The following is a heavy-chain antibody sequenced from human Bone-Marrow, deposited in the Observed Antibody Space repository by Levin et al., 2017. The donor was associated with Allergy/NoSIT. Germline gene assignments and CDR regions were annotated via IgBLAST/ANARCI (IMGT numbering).Heavy chain of an antibody. J-gene: IGHJ4*02. CDR2: IYYSGST. D-gene: IGHD6-13*01. CDR3: AREVAAAGRSYFDY. CDR1: GGSISSGDYY. Sequence: ASQTLSLTCTVSGGSISSGDYYWSWIRQPPGKGLEWIGYIYYSGSTYYNPSLKSRVTISVDTSKNQFSLKLSSVTAADTAVYYCAREVAAAGRSYFDYWGQGTLVTVSS. V-gene: IGHV4-30-4*01.